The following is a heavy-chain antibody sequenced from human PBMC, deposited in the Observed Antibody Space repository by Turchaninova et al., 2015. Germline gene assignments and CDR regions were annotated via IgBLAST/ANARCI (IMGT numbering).Heavy chain of an antibody. CDR1: GCTFRSFE. CDR2: IGGLVTL. V-gene: IGHV3-48*03. D-gene: IGHD2-8*01. J-gene: IGHJ4*02. Sequence: EVNQEESGGGLVQPGESRVISCAAVGCTFRSFEMNWVGQTPGKGWVWVSYIGGLVTLYYAAVMNGRFTVTNDSAKKLRCLQISSLRAADSAVYHCARSHCTNGVCSPPHPLDYGGQGTLVTVSS. CDR3: ARSHCTNGVCSPPHPLDY.